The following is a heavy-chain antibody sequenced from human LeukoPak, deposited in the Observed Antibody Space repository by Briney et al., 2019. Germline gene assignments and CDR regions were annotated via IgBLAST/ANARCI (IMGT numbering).Heavy chain of an antibody. D-gene: IGHD3-10*01. CDR1: GFTFSSYG. V-gene: IGHV3-30*02. Sequence: PGGSLRLSCAASGFTFSSYGMHWVRQAPGKGLEWVAFIRYDGSNKYYADSVKGRFTISRDNSKNTLYLQMNSLRAEDTAVYSCARRGGSGIGYDYWGQGTLVTVSS. CDR3: ARRGGSGIGYDY. CDR2: IRYDGSNK. J-gene: IGHJ4*02.